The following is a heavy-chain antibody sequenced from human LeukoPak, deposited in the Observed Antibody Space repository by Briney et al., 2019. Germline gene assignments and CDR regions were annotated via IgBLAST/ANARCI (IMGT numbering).Heavy chain of an antibody. CDR3: ARGSYYDFWSGYLKPDY. Sequence: GGSLRLSCAASGFTFSSYSMNWVRQAPGKGLEWVSYISSSSSYIYYADSVKGRFTISRDNAKNSLYLQMNSLRAEDTAVYYCARGSYYDFWSGYLKPDYWGQGTLVTVSS. D-gene: IGHD3-3*01. V-gene: IGHV3-21*05. CDR2: ISSSSSYI. J-gene: IGHJ4*02. CDR1: GFTFSSYS.